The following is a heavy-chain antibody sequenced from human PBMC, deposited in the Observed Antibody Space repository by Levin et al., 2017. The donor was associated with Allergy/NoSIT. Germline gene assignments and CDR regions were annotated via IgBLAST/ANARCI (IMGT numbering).Heavy chain of an antibody. D-gene: IGHD3-3*01. CDR1: GFTFDDYM. CDR2: ISWDGANG. Sequence: GGSLRLSCAASGFTFDDYMMHWVRQAPGKGLEWVSLISWDGANGYYSDSVKGRFTVSRDNTKNSLYLQMNSLRTEDTALYYCARGLSSYYYYGMDVWGQGTTVTVSS. J-gene: IGHJ6*02. CDR3: ARGLSSYYYYGMDV. V-gene: IGHV3-43*01.